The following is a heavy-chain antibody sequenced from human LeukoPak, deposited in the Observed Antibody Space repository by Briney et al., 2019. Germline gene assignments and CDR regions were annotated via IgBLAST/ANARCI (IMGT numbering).Heavy chain of an antibody. CDR2: IIPIFGTA. CDR1: GGTFSSYA. V-gene: IGHV1-69*13. D-gene: IGHD3-22*01. Sequence: SVRVSCKASGGTFSSYAISWVRQAPGQGLEWMGGIIPIFGTANYAQKFQGRVTITADESTSTAYMELSSLRSEDTAIYYCARDGDSSGYYRSDYWGQGTLVTVSS. CDR3: ARDGDSSGYYRSDY. J-gene: IGHJ4*02.